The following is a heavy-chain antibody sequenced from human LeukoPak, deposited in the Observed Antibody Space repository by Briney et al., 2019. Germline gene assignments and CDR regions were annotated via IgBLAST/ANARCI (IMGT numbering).Heavy chain of an antibody. CDR1: GGSISSGGYY. J-gene: IGHJ5*02. V-gene: IGHV4-31*03. D-gene: IGHD6-13*01. CDR3: ARNYKQQLVKGPNWFDP. CDR2: IYYSGST. Sequence: SQTLSLTCTVSGGSISSGGYYWSWIRQHPGKGLEWIGYIYYSGSTYYNPSLKSRVTISVDTSKNQFSLKLSSVTAADTAVYYCARNYKQQLVKGPNWFDPWGQGTLVTVSS.